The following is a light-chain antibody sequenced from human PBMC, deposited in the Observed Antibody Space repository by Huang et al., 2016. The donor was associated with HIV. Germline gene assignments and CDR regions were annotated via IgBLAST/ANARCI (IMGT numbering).Light chain of an antibody. J-gene: IGKJ4*01. V-gene: IGKV3-11*01. CDR2: DSF. CDR1: QNINNY. Sequence: DIVLTQSPATLSLSPGQRATLSCRASQNINNYLVWYQQKPGQAPRLLLYDSFNRATGIPARFSCSGSGTDFTLTINTLEPEDFAVYYCQQRGAWPLTFGGGTKVEIK. CDR3: QQRGAWPLT.